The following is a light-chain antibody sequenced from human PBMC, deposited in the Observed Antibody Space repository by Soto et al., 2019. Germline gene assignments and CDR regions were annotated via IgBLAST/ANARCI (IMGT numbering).Light chain of an antibody. V-gene: IGLV1-40*01. Sequence: QSVLTQPPSVSGAPGQRVTISCTGSSSNIGAGYDVHWYQQLPGTAPKLLIYGNSNRPSGVTDRFSGSKSGTSASLAITGLQAEDEAHYPRQSYDGGLSYVFGPGTKLTVL. CDR2: GNS. J-gene: IGLJ1*01. CDR3: QSYDGGLSYV. CDR1: SSNIGAGYD.